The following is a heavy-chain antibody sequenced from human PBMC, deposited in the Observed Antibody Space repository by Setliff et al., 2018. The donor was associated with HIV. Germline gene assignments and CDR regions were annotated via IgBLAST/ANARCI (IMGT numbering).Heavy chain of an antibody. CDR3: ARPFDWGSSHPLGY. D-gene: IGHD3-9*01. CDR2: IYSTGST. Sequence: SETLSLTCSVSGGSVSSSGYYWSWIRQSAEKGLEWIGHIYSTGSTRYNPSLESRLTILVDTSRNQFSLKLNSVTAADTAVYYCARPFDWGSSHPLGYWSQGTLVTVSS. V-gene: IGHV4-61*09. CDR1: GGSVSSSGYY. J-gene: IGHJ4*02.